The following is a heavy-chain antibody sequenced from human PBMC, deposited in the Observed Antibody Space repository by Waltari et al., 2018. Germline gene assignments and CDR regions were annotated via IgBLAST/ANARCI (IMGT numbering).Heavy chain of an antibody. Sequence: ERQLLESGGALVQPGGSLSLSCAASGFPFSTYTMNWVRQAPGQGLEWVAVITASGLMDYGDSVKGRFIISRDNSKNTLYLEMYRLRVEDTARYYCAKDEGARLAPTFGMDAWGQGTTVIVS. J-gene: IGHJ6*02. D-gene: IGHD6-6*01. CDR1: GFPFSTYT. CDR3: AKDEGARLAPTFGMDA. CDR2: ITASGLM. V-gene: IGHV3-23*01.